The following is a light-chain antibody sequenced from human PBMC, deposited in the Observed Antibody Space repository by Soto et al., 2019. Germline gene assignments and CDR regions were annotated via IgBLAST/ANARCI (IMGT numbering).Light chain of an antibody. CDR1: QSVSSY. V-gene: IGKV3-20*01. J-gene: IGKJ5*01. CDR3: QQYGTLIT. Sequence: EIVMTQSPATLSVSPGERATLSCRASQSVSSYLAWYQQKPGQAPRLLIYGAFNRATGIPDRFSGSGSGTDFTLTISRLEPEDFAVYYCQQYGTLITFGQGTRLEIK. CDR2: GAF.